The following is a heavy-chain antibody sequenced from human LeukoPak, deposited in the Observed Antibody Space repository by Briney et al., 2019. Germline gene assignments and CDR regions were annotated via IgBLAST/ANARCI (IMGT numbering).Heavy chain of an antibody. D-gene: IGHD6-19*01. V-gene: IGHV3-53*05. CDR3: TRNRVADTTEFAY. CDR2: LYPGGKT. Sequence: GGSLRLSCAASGFSVSNSYMSWVRLAPGKGPEFVSALYPGGKTYYADSVKGRFTISSDTSKNTVDVQMTSLRAEDTAIYYCTRNRVADTTEFAYWGQGTLVSVSS. CDR1: GFSVSNSY. J-gene: IGHJ4*02.